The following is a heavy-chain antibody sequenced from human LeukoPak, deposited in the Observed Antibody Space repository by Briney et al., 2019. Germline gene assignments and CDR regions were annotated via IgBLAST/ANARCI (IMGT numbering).Heavy chain of an antibody. Sequence: SETLSLTCTVSGGSIRNYYWNWIRQPPGKGLEWIGSIYHSGSTYYNPSLKSRVTISVDTSKNQFSLKLRSVTAADTAVYYCAITYCSSTSCYDAFDIWGQGTMVTVSS. CDR3: AITYCSSTSCYDAFDI. CDR2: IYHSGST. D-gene: IGHD2-2*01. J-gene: IGHJ3*02. CDR1: GGSIRNYY. V-gene: IGHV4-38-2*02.